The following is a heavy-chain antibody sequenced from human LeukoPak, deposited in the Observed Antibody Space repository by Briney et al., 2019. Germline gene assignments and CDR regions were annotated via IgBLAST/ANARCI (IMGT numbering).Heavy chain of an antibody. CDR2: ISYDGSNK. V-gene: IGHV3-30*18. Sequence: GGSLRLSCAASGFTFSSYGMHWVRQAPGKGLEWVAVISYDGSNKYYADSVKGRFTISRDNSKNTLYLQMNSLRAEDTAVYYCAKRGYCSGGSCYSPYYYYGMDVWGQGTTVTVSS. J-gene: IGHJ6*02. D-gene: IGHD2-15*01. CDR1: GFTFSSYG. CDR3: AKRGYCSGGSCYSPYYYYGMDV.